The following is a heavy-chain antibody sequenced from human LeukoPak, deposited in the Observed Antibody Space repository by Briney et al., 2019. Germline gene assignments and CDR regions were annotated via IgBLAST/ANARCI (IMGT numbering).Heavy chain of an antibody. V-gene: IGHV3-21*01. CDR1: GFTFSNYG. D-gene: IGHD5/OR15-5a*01. Sequence: GGSLRLSCAASGFTFSNYGMNWARQAPGKGLEWVSSITSSSSYMYYADSVKGRFTISRDNAKNSLYLQMNSLRAEDTAVYYCARDLSAGSFWGQGTTVTVSS. J-gene: IGHJ6*02. CDR3: ARDLSAGSF. CDR2: ITSSSSYM.